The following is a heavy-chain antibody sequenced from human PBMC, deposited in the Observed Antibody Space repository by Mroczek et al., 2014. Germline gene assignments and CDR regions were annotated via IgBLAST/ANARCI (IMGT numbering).Heavy chain of an antibody. CDR3: TKDATFGEAVASRMDV. CDR1: GFTFSSYG. V-gene: IGHV3-30*18. Sequence: VQLLESGGGVVQPGRSLRLSCAASGFTFSSYGMHWVRQAPGKGLEWVAVISYDGSNKYYADSVKGRFTISRDNSKNTLYLQMNSLRAEDTAVYYCTKDATFGEAVASRMDVWGQGTTVTVSS. CDR2: ISYDGSNK. D-gene: IGHD6-19*01. J-gene: IGHJ6*02.